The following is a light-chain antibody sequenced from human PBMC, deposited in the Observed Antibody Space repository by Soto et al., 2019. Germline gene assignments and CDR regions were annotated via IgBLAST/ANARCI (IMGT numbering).Light chain of an antibody. Sequence: EIVMNQSPATLSVSPGERATLSCRASQSVSSNLAWYQQKPGQAPRLLIHGATTRATGIPARFSGSGSGTEFTLTISSLQSEDFAVYYCQQYNNWPRTFGQGTMVDI. CDR3: QQYNNWPRT. J-gene: IGKJ1*01. CDR2: GAT. CDR1: QSVSSN. V-gene: IGKV3-15*01.